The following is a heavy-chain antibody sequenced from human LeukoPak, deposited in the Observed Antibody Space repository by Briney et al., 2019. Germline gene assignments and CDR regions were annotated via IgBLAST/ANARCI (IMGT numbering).Heavy chain of an antibody. CDR2: ISSSGNTR. CDR1: GFTFSSYE. J-gene: IGHJ4*02. D-gene: IGHD6-19*01. V-gene: IGHV3-48*03. Sequence: GGSLRLSCEASGFTFSSYEMNWVRQAPGKGLEWVSYISSSGNTRTYADSVKGRFTISRDNVKNSLYLEMNSLRAEDTAVYYCAREIVSAVAGNFDYWGQGTLVTVSS. CDR3: AREIVSAVAGNFDY.